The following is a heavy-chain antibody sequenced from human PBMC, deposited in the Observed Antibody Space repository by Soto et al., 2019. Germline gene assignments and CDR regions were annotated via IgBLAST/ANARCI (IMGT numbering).Heavy chain of an antibody. CDR3: ARAVEVVAAIPREYYYYYMDV. V-gene: IGHV3-33*01. CDR2: IWYDGSNK. Sequence: GGSLRLSCAASGFTFSSYGMHWVRQAPGKGLEWVAVIWYDGSNKYYADSVKGRFTISRDNSKNTLYLQMNSLRAEDTAVYYCARAVEVVAAIPREYYYYYMDVWGKGTTVTVSS. CDR1: GFTFSSYG. J-gene: IGHJ6*03. D-gene: IGHD2-15*01.